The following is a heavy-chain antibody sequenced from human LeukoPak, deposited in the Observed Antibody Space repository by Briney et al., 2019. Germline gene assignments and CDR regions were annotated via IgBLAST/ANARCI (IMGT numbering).Heavy chain of an antibody. CDR1: GFVFSGYG. D-gene: IGHD3-3*01. CDR3: AGSGQKYDFWSGYYLPTKFDP. V-gene: IGHV3-21*01. J-gene: IGHJ5*02. Sequence: KSGTSLRLSCEASGFVFSGYGMHWVRQTPGKGLEWVSSISSSSSYIYYADSVKGRFTISRDNAKNSLYLQMNSLRAEDTAVYYCAGSGQKYDFWSGYYLPTKFDPWGQGTLVTVSS. CDR2: ISSSSSYI.